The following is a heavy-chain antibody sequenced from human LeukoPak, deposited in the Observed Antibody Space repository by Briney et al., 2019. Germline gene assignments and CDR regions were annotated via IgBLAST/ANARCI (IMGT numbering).Heavy chain of an antibody. D-gene: IGHD1-1*01. CDR3: ARLGLEVGGPNWFDP. J-gene: IGHJ5*02. V-gene: IGHV3-7*01. Sequence: GGSLRLSCAAPGFSFSSNWMGWVRQTPGKGLEWVAPIKRDGSQKYYLDSVKGRFTISRDNAKNSLYLQMNSLRVEDTAVYYCARLGLEVGGPNWFDPWGQGTLVTVSS. CDR1: GFSFSSNW. CDR2: IKRDGSQK.